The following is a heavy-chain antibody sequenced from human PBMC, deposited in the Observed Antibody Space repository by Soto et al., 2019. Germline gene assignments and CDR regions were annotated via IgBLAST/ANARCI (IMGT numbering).Heavy chain of an antibody. CDR3: ARLVRGNTAFDI. V-gene: IGHV5-10-1*01. CDR1: GYSFTSYW. CDR2: INPSDSYT. J-gene: IGHJ3*02. Sequence: EVQLVQSGAEVKKPGESLRISCKGSGYSFTSYWISWVRQMPGKGLEWMGRINPSDSYTNYSPSFQGHVTISTSRSISTAYLQWSSLKASDTAMYYCARLVRGNTAFDIWDQGTMVTVSS. D-gene: IGHD2-15*01.